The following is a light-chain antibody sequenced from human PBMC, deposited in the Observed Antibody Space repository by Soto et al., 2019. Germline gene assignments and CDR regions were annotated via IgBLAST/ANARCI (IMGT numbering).Light chain of an antibody. V-gene: IGLV2-14*01. CDR3: SSYTSSSTLV. Sequence: QYALTQPASVSGSPGQSITISCTGTSSDVGAYNYVSWYQQHPGKAPKLMIYDVSNRPSGISNRFSGSKSANTASLTISGLQAEDEADYYCSSYTSSSTLVFGGGTKLTVL. CDR2: DVS. J-gene: IGLJ2*01. CDR1: SSDVGAYNY.